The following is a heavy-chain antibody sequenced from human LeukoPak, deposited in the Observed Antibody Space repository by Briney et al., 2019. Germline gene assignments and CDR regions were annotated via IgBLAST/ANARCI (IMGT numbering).Heavy chain of an antibody. V-gene: IGHV3-30-3*01. CDR3: AREEIITGYYFDY. J-gene: IGHJ4*02. CDR2: ISYDGSNK. D-gene: IGHD1-20*01. Sequence: GGSLRLSCAASGFTFSDAWMSWVRQAPGKGLEWVAVISYDGSNKYYADSVKGRFTISRDNSKNTLYLQMNSLRAEDTAVYYCAREEIITGYYFDYWGQGTLVTVSS. CDR1: GFTFSDAW.